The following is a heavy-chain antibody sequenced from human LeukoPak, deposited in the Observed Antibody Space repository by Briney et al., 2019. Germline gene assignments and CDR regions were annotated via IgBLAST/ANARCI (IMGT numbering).Heavy chain of an antibody. CDR2: VDPDGTTT. CDR1: GFTLSNYW. V-gene: IGHV3-74*01. J-gene: IGHJ6*02. D-gene: IGHD2-8*02. Sequence: GGSLRLSCAASGFTLSNYWMHWVRQAPGEGLVWVSRVDPDGTTTNYADSVTGRFTTSRDNAKNTLNLQMNSLRAEDTALYYCTRVQAGRSGLMDVWGRGTTVTVSS. CDR3: TRVQAGRSGLMDV.